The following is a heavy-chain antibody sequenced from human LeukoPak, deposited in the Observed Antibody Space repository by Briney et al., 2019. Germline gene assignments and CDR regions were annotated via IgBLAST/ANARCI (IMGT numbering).Heavy chain of an antibody. D-gene: IGHD2-21*01. Sequence: PSETLSLTCTVSGGSISSSSYYWGWIRQPPGKGLEWIGSIYYSGSTYYNPSLKSRVTISVDTSKNQFSLKLSSVTAADTAVYYCARGLRTDYWGQGTLVTVSS. V-gene: IGHV4-39*07. CDR1: GGSISSSSYY. CDR2: IYYSGST. J-gene: IGHJ4*02. CDR3: ARGLRTDY.